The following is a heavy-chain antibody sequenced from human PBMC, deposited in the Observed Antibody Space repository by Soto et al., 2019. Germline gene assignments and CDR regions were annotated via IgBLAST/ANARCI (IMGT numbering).Heavy chain of an antibody. CDR1: GGTVSSYA. D-gene: IGHD6-6*01. J-gene: IGHJ5*02. CDR2: IIPIFGTA. V-gene: IGHV1-69*01. Sequence: ASVRVSCRASGGTVSSYAIGWVRQAPGQGLEWMGGIIPIFGTANYAQKFQGRVTITADESTSTAYMELRSLRSEDTAVYYCARGSIAARPGWFDPWGEGPLMTF. CDR3: ARGSIAARPGWFDP.